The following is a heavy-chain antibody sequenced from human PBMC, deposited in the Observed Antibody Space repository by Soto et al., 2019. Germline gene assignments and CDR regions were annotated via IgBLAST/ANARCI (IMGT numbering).Heavy chain of an antibody. CDR3: ATCRLLEHAFDV. D-gene: IGHD1-1*01. J-gene: IGHJ3*01. V-gene: IGHV3-53*01. Sequence: DVQVVESGGGLIQPGGSLRLSCAASGFIVNGKKYLTWVRQAPGKGLEWLSAVYSADGTFYADSVKGRFTVSVDHVKNTVYFQTNRLRAEETGVYFCATCRLLEHAFDVWGPGTRVTVSA. CDR1: GFIVNGKKY. CDR2: VYSADGT.